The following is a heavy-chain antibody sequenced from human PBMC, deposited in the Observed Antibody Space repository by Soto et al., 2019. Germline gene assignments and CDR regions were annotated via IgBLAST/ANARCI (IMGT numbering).Heavy chain of an antibody. D-gene: IGHD5-12*01. CDR1: GGSISSYY. Sequence: SETLSLTCTVSGGSISSYYWSWIRQPPGKGLEWIGYIYYSGSTNYNPSLKSRVTISVDTSKNQFSLKLSSVTAADTAVYYCARLYSGYDNFDYWGQGTLVTVSS. CDR2: IYYSGST. CDR3: ARLYSGYDNFDY. J-gene: IGHJ4*02. V-gene: IGHV4-59*01.